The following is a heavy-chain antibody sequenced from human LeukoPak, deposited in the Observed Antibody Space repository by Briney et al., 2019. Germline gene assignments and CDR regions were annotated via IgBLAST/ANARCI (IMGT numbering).Heavy chain of an antibody. CDR1: GYSFVLYG. J-gene: IGHJ6*03. Sequence: ASVKVSCKASGYSFVLYGISWVRQAPGQGLEWMEWISGYNGKTNYAQKLQGRVTMTTDTSTSTAYMELRSLRSDDTAMYYCARVPIPEVLWFGEEQGWYYYYYMDVWGKGTTVTISS. D-gene: IGHD3-10*01. V-gene: IGHV1-18*01. CDR3: ARVPIPEVLWFGEEQGWYYYYYMDV. CDR2: ISGYNGKT.